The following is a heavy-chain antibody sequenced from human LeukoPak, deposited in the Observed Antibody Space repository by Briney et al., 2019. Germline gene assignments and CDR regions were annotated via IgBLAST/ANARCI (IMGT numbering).Heavy chain of an antibody. CDR2: IKPDGSDQ. CDR3: TGDFNHFDQ. CDR1: GFTFSLYW. Sequence: GGSLRLSCEASGFTFSLYWMTWVRQAPGKGLEWVANIKPDGSDQYYLDSVKGRFTISRDNAKNSLYLQVNSLRVEDTAVYYCTGDFNHFDQWGQGTRVTVSS. J-gene: IGHJ4*02. V-gene: IGHV3-7*01.